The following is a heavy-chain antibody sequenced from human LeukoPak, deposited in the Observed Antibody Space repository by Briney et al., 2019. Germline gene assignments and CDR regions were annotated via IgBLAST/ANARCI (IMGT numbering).Heavy chain of an antibody. D-gene: IGHD3-3*01. Sequence: SETLSLTCTVAGASISSSCWSWVRQHPGKGLEWLGYIYTSGSTNYNPSLKSRVTISVDTSKNQFSLKLSSVTAADTAVYYCVRRVTIFGVGPWFDPWGQGTLVTVS. CDR3: VRRVTIFGVGPWFDP. J-gene: IGHJ5*02. CDR2: IYTSGST. CDR1: GASISSSC. V-gene: IGHV4-4*09.